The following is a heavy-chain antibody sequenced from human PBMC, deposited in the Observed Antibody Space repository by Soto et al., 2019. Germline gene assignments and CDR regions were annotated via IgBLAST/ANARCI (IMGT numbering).Heavy chain of an antibody. D-gene: IGHD3-3*01. V-gene: IGHV1-69*13. J-gene: IGHJ6*01. Sequence: SVKVSCKASGGTFSSYAISWVRQAPGQGLEWMGGIIPIFGTANYAQKFQGRVTITADESTSTAYMELSSLRSEDTAVYYCARSVFGCRVNDHYGMDVWGQGSTVIVS. CDR1: GGTFSSYA. CDR2: IIPIFGTA. CDR3: ARSVFGCRVNDHYGMDV.